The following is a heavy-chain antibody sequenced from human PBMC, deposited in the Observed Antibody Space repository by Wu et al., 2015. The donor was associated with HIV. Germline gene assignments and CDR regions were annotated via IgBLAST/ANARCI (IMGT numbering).Heavy chain of an antibody. V-gene: IGHV1-69*13. J-gene: IGHJ3*02. D-gene: IGHD3-10*01. CDR2: IIPMYGTP. CDR1: GGSFNNYA. CDR3: TRDELFRVDDAFDM. Sequence: QVQLVQSGAEVKKPGSSVKVSCKTSGGSFNNYAINWVRQAPGQGLEWMGRIIPMYGTPNYAQNFQGRVTISADESTRTAYMELSSLRSEDTAVYYCTRDELFRVDDAFDMWGQGTLVTVSS.